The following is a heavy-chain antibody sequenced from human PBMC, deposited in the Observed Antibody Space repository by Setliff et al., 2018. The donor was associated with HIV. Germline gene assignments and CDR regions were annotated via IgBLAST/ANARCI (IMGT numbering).Heavy chain of an antibody. CDR3: ARVGGFFGEARPPPDY. D-gene: IGHD3-10*01. Sequence: SETLSLTCTVSGGSISSGRYYWSWIRQPAGKGLEWIGHIYTGGSPNYNPSLMSRVTISIDTSKDQLSLKLNSVTAADTAVYYCARVGGFFGEARPPPDYWGLGALVTVSS. CDR2: IYTGGSP. V-gene: IGHV4-61*09. CDR1: GGSISSGRYY. J-gene: IGHJ4*02.